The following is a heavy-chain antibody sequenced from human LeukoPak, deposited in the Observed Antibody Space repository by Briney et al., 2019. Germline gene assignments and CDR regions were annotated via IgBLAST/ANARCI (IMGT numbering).Heavy chain of an antibody. Sequence: GGSLRLSCTASGFTFSNYAMTWVRQAPGQGLEWVSAINHSGGRTYYADSVKGRFTISRDNSENALYLQMNSLRAEDTAIYYCAKDFVSYYTYWGQGTLVTVSS. CDR3: AKDFVSYYTY. CDR2: INHSGGRT. J-gene: IGHJ4*02. V-gene: IGHV3-23*01. D-gene: IGHD3-10*01. CDR1: GFTFSNYA.